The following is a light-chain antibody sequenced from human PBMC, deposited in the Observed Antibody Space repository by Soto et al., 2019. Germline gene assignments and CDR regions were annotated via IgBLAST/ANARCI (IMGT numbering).Light chain of an antibody. Sequence: EIVLKQSPATLSLSPGESATLSCRASQSVSSYLAWYQQKPGQAPRLLIYDASNRATGIPARFSGSGSGTDFTLTISSLEPEDFAVYYCQQRSNWLALTFGGGTKVEIK. J-gene: IGKJ4*01. CDR3: QQRSNWLALT. CDR2: DAS. V-gene: IGKV3-11*01. CDR1: QSVSSY.